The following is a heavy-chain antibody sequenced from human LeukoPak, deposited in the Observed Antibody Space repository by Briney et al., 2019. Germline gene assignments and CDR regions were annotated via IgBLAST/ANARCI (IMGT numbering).Heavy chain of an antibody. CDR1: GGSISSSSYY. D-gene: IGHD2-2*01. J-gene: IGHJ6*02. CDR2: IYYSGST. V-gene: IGHV4-39*01. Sequence: SETLSLTCTVSGGSISSSSYYWGWIRQPPGKGLEWIGSIYYSGSTYYNPSLKGRVTISVDTSKNQFSLKLSSVTAADTAVYYCARNYCSSTSCYLDVWGQGTTVTVS. CDR3: ARNYCSSTSCYLDV.